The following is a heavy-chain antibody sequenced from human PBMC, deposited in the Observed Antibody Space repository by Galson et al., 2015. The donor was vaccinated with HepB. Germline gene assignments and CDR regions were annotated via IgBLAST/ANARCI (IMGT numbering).Heavy chain of an antibody. CDR1: GFTFSSYG. CDR3: ARGAWYDRPGEYFQH. Sequence: SLRLSCAASGFTFSSYGMHWVRQAPGKGLEWVAVIWYDGSNKYYADSVKGRFTISRDNSKNTLYLQMNSLRAEDTAVYYCARGAWYDRPGEYFQHWGQGTLVTVSS. D-gene: IGHD3-22*01. V-gene: IGHV3-33*08. J-gene: IGHJ1*01. CDR2: IWYDGSNK.